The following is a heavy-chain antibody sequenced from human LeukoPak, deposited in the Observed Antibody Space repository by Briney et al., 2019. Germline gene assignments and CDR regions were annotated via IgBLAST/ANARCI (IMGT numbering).Heavy chain of an antibody. V-gene: IGHV4-59*08. CDR2: IYYSGST. J-gene: IGHJ4*02. CDR3: AINQGYGGNLDGWLGYFDY. CDR1: GGSISSYY. Sequence: SETLSLTCTVSGGSISSYYWSWIRQPPGKGLEWIGYIYYSGSTNYNPSLKSRVTISVDTSKNQFSLKLSSVTAADTAVYYCAINQGYGGNLDGWLGYFDYWGQGTLVTVSS. D-gene: IGHD4-23*01.